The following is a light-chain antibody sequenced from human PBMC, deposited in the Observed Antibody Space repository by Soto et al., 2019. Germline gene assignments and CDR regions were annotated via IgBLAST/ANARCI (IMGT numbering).Light chain of an antibody. J-gene: IGLJ2*01. V-gene: IGLV1-40*01. CDR1: SSNIGAGYD. Sequence: QSVLTQPPSVSGAPGQRVTISCTGSSSNIGAGYDVHWYQQLPGTAPKLLIYGNSNRPSGVPDRFSGSKSGTSASLAITGIQVEVEDDSYCQYYYSSLSAVVCGGGTKVTVL. CDR2: GNS. CDR3: QYYYSSLSAVV.